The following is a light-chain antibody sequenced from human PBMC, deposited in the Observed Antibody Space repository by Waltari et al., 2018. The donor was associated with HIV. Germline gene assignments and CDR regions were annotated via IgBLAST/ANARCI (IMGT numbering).Light chain of an antibody. CDR3: SSYTSSGTLLI. V-gene: IGLV2-14*03. Sequence: QSALTQPASVSGSPGQSITISCTGTSSDVGGYNYVSWYQQHPGKAPKLMIYDVGNRPSGISNRFAGSKSGNTASLTIAGLQAEDEADYYCSSYTSSGTLLIFGGGTKLTVL. CDR1: SSDVGGYNY. CDR2: DVG. J-gene: IGLJ2*01.